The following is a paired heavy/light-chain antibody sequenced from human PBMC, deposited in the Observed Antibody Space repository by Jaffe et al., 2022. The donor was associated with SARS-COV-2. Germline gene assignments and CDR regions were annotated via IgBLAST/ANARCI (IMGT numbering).Heavy chain of an antibody. D-gene: IGHD2-15*01. Sequence: QLQLQESGPGLVKPSETLSLTCTVSGGSISSGDYYWGWIRQPPGRGLEWIGDIYYSGSTYYNPSLKSRVTMSVDTSKNQFSLKLSSVTAADTAVYYCARHQYCNGGGCAYYFDLWGQGTLVTVSP. CDR1: GGSISSGDYY. CDR2: IYYSGST. J-gene: IGHJ4*02. CDR3: ARHQYCNGGGCAYYFDL. V-gene: IGHV4-39*01.
Light chain of an antibody. CDR1: QSLLHINGYNY. CDR2: LGS. Sequence: DIVMTQSPLSLPVTPGEPASISCRSSQSLLHINGYNYLDWYLQKPGQSPQLLIYLGSNRASGVPDRFSGSGSGTDFTLKISRVEAEDVGVYYCMQALQSPWTFGQGTKVEMK. V-gene: IGKV2-28*01. J-gene: IGKJ1*01. CDR3: MQALQSPWT.